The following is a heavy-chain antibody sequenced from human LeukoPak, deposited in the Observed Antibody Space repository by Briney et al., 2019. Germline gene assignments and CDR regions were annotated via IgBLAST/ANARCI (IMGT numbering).Heavy chain of an antibody. V-gene: IGHV3-7*03. Sequence: GGSLRLSCAASGFTFSSYWMSWVRQAPGKGLEWVANIKQDGSEKYYVDSVKGRFTISRDNAKNSLYLQMNSLRAEDTALYYCARGTSSSWYYFDYWGQGTLVTVSS. CDR3: ARGTSSSWYYFDY. J-gene: IGHJ4*02. CDR2: IKQDGSEK. CDR1: GFTFSSYW. D-gene: IGHD6-13*01.